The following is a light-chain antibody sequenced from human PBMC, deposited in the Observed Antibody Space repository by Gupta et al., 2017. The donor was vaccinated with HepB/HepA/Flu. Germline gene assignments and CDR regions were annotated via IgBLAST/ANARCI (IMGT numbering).Light chain of an antibody. V-gene: IGKV1-5*03. Sequence: DLQMTQFPSTLSAPVGDRVTITCRASQSISDWLAWYQQKPGKAPNLLIYRASTLESGVPSRFSGSGSGTEFTLTISSLQPDDFATYYCQEVSGSSWTFGQGTKVEIK. CDR2: RAS. J-gene: IGKJ1*01. CDR3: QEVSGSSWT. CDR1: QSISDW.